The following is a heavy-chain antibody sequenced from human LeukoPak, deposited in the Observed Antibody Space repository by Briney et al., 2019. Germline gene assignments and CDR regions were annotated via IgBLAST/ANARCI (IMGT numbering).Heavy chain of an antibody. CDR2: LYSTGST. CDR3: ARDREIWFGDLPPLNAFDI. Sequence: SETLSLTCSVSGASISDYYWSWIRQSAGKGLEWIGRLYSTGSTTYNPSLKSRVTISLDTSKNQFPLRLSSVTAADTAVYYCARDREIWFGDLPPLNAFDIWGQGTMVTVSS. V-gene: IGHV4-4*07. J-gene: IGHJ3*02. D-gene: IGHD3-10*01. CDR1: GASISDYY.